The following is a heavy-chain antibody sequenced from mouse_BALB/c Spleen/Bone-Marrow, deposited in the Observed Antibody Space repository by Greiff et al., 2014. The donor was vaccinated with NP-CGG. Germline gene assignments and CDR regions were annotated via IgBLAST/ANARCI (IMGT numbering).Heavy chain of an antibody. Sequence: LQQSGSELVRPGASVELSCKASGYTFTSYWMHWVKQRPGQGLEWIGNIYPGSGSTNYDEKFKSKATLTVDTSSSTAYMQLSSLTSEDSAVYYCTREVRRYAMDYWGQGTSVTVSS. CDR2: IYPGSGST. J-gene: IGHJ4*01. V-gene: IGHV1S22*01. CDR1: GYTFTSYW. D-gene: IGHD2-14*01. CDR3: TREVRRYAMDY.